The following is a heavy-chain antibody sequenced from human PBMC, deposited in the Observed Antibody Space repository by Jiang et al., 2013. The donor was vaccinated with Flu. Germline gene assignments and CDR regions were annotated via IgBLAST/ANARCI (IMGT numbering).Heavy chain of an antibody. Sequence: GFTFSSYSMNWVRQAQGGLEWVSSISSSSSYIYYADSVKGRFTISRDNAKNSLYLQMNSLRAEDTAVYYCARGLYCSSTSCYFSDYWGQGTLVTVSS. CDR3: ARGLYCSSTSCYFSDY. J-gene: IGHJ4*02. V-gene: IGHV3-21*01. CDR1: GFTFSSYS. CDR2: ISSSSSYI. D-gene: IGHD2-2*01.